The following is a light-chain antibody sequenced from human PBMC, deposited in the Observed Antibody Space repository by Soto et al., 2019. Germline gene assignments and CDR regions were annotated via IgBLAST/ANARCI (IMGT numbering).Light chain of an antibody. CDR1: QSVSGIF. J-gene: IGKJ4*01. V-gene: IGKV3-20*01. Sequence: EIVLTQSPGTLSLSPGERATLSCRASQSVSGIFLAWCQQKPGQAPRLLIYGTSSRATGIPDRFSGSGSGTDFTLTISRLEPEDFAVYYCQQYGNSPLTFGGGTKVDIK. CDR3: QQYGNSPLT. CDR2: GTS.